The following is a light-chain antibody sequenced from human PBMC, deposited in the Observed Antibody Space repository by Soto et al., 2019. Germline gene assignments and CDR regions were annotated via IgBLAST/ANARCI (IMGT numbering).Light chain of an antibody. V-gene: IGKV2-28*01. CDR1: QSLLHSNGYNF. J-gene: IGKJ2*01. Sequence: DIVMTQSPLSLPATPGEPASISCRSSQSLLHSNGYNFLDWYVQKPGQSLQLLIYRVSSRASGVPDRFSGGGSGTDFTLKISRVEADDVRVYYCMQTLQIPHTFGQGTKVEIK. CDR3: MQTLQIPHT. CDR2: RVS.